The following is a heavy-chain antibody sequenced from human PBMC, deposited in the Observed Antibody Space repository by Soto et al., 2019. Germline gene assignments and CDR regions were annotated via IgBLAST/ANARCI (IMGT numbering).Heavy chain of an antibody. Sequence: GGSLRLSCAASGFTFSSYGMHWVRQAPGKGLEWVAVISYDGSNKYYADSVKGRFTISRDNSKNTLYLQMNSLRAEDTAVYYCAIVRNSGGLYYFDYSGQGTLVTVSS. V-gene: IGHV3-30*03. D-gene: IGHD2-15*01. J-gene: IGHJ4*02. CDR2: ISYDGSNK. CDR1: GFTFSSYG. CDR3: AIVRNSGGLYYFDY.